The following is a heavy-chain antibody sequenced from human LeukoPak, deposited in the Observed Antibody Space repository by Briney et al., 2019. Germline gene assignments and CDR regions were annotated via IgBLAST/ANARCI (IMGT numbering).Heavy chain of an antibody. V-gene: IGHV1-69*13. CDR3: ARTSFDIVVVPAAIRGSWFDP. Sequence: ASVKVSCKASGGTFSSYAISWVRQAPEQGLEWMGGIIPIFGTANYAQKFQGRVTITADESTSTAYMELSSLRSEDTAVYYCARTSFDIVVVPAAIRGSWFDPWGQGTLVTVSS. D-gene: IGHD2-2*01. CDR2: IIPIFGTA. J-gene: IGHJ5*02. CDR1: GGTFSSYA.